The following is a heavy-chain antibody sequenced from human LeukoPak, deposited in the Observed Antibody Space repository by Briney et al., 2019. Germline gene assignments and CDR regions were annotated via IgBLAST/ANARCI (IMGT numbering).Heavy chain of an antibody. CDR2: IYTSGST. CDR3: ASSRIWFGELSSQYYYYMDV. CDR1: GGSISSSNW. J-gene: IGHJ6*03. D-gene: IGHD3-10*01. V-gene: IGHV4-4*02. Sequence: PSETLSLTCAVSGGSISSSNWWSWVRQPPGKGLEWIGHIYTSGSTNYNPSLKSRVTMSVDTSKNHFSLKLSSVTAADTAVYYCASSRIWFGELSSQYYYYMDVWGKGTTVTVSS.